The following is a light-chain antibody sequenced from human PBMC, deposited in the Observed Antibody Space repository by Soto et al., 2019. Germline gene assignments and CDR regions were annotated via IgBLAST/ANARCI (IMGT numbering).Light chain of an antibody. J-gene: IGKJ1*01. CDR1: QSISSW. V-gene: IGKV1-5*03. CDR2: KAS. Sequence: DIHMTQSPSTLSASVGDRVPITCRASQSISSWLAWYQQKPGKAPKLLIYKASSLESGVPSRFSGSGSGTDFTLTISSLQPEDFATYYCQQRAWTFGQGTKVDIK. CDR3: QQRAWT.